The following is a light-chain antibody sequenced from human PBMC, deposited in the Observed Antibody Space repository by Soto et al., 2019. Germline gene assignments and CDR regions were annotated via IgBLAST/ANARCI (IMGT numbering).Light chain of an antibody. V-gene: IGKV1-5*03. CDR3: QHYNSYPWT. CDR1: QSISSW. CDR2: KAS. Sequence: EIQMTQSPSILSASVGDRFTITCLASQSISSWLAWYQQKPGKAPNLLIHKASHLESGVTSRFSGSGSGTEFTLTISSLQPGDYATYYCQHYNSYPWTVGPGTQVEIK. J-gene: IGKJ1*01.